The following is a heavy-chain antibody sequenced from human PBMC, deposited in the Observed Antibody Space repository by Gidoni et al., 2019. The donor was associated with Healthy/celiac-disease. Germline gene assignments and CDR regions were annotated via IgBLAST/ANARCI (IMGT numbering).Heavy chain of an antibody. J-gene: IGHJ5*02. Sequence: QVQLVQSGAEVKKPGASGKVSCKASGYTFTSYGISWVRKAPGQGLEWMGWISAYNGNTNYAQKLQGGVTMTTDTSTSTAYMELRSLRSDDTAVYYCARVDHYDFWSGYLWGFDPWGQGTLVTVSS. CDR2: ISAYNGNT. CDR1: GYTFTSYG. D-gene: IGHD3-3*01. CDR3: ARVDHYDFWSGYLWGFDP. V-gene: IGHV1-18*01.